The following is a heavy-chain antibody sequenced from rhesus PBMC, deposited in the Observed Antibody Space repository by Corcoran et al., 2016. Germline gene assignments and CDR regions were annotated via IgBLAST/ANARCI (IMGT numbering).Heavy chain of an antibody. J-gene: IGHJ4*01. V-gene: IGHV3S16*01. Sequence: EVQLVESGGGLVQPGGSLRLSCAASGFTFSIYGMSWVRQAPGKGLEWVSSISRASSYIYDADSVKGRFTISRDNAKNSLSLQMNSLRAEDTAVYYCTGAGNYRYFDYWGQGVLVTVSS. CDR1: GFTFSIYG. CDR2: ISRASSYI. D-gene: IGHD1-44*01. CDR3: TGAGNYRYFDY.